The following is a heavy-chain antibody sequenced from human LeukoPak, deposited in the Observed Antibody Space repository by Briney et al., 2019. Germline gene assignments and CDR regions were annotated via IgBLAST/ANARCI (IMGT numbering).Heavy chain of an antibody. D-gene: IGHD2-2*01. CDR3: AKDWSRYCSSTSCYRSDAFDI. CDR1: GFTFSSYG. Sequence: GGSLRLPCAASGFTFSSYGMHWVRQAPGKGLEWVAFIRYDGSNKYYADSVKGRFTISRDNSKNTLYLQMNSLRAEDTAVYYCAKDWSRYCSSTSCYRSDAFDIWGQGTMVTVSS. J-gene: IGHJ3*02. V-gene: IGHV3-30*02. CDR2: IRYDGSNK.